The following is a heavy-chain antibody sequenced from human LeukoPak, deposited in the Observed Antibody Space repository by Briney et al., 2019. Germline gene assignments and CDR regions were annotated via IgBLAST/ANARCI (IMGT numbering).Heavy chain of an antibody. J-gene: IGHJ6*03. V-gene: IGHV4-34*01. CDR1: GGSFSGYY. CDR2: IYYSGST. D-gene: IGHD2-8*02. Sequence: SETLSLTCAVYGGSFSGYYWGWIRQPPGKGLEWIGSIYYSGSTYYNPSLKSRVTISVDTSRNQFSLKLSSVTAADTAVYYCARLVAKTYYYYYMYVWGKGTTVTVSS. CDR3: ARLVAKTYYYYYMYV.